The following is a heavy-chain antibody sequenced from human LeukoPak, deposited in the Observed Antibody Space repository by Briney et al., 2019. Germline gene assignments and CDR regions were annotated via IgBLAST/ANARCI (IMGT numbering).Heavy chain of an antibody. CDR3: ARRGGSGRSFDY. D-gene: IGHD3-10*01. J-gene: IGHJ4*02. V-gene: IGHV4-61*01. CDR1: GGPVSSGSYY. CDR2: IYYSGST. Sequence: SETLSLTCTVSGGPVSSGSYYWSWIRQPPGKGLEWIGYIYYSGSTNYNPSLKSRVTISVDTSKNQFSLKVTSVTAADTAVYYCARRGGSGRSFDYWGQGTLVTVSS.